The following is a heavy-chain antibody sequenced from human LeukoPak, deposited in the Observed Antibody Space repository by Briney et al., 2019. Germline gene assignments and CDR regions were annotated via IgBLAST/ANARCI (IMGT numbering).Heavy chain of an antibody. Sequence: SVKVSCKASGGTFSSYAISWVRQAPGQGLEWMGGIIPIFGTANYAQKFQGRVTITADESTSTAYMELSSLRSEDTAVYYCAAGIIIVVVPAAIYGMDVWGQGTTVTVSS. D-gene: IGHD2-2*01. CDR2: IIPIFGTA. J-gene: IGHJ6*02. CDR1: GGTFSSYA. CDR3: AAGIIIVVVPAAIYGMDV. V-gene: IGHV1-69*13.